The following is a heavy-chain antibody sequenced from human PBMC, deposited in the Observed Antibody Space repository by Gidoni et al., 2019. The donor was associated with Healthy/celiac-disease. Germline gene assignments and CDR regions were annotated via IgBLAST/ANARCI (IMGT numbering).Heavy chain of an antibody. Sequence: QVQLVESGGGVVQPGRSLRLSCAASGFTFSSYGMHWVRQAPGTGLEWVAVISYDGSNKYYADSVKGRFTISRDNSKNTLYLQMNSLRAEDTAVYYCAKMGDSSGYYYVYYYGMDVWGQGTTVTVSS. CDR3: AKMGDSSGYYYVYYYGMDV. D-gene: IGHD3-22*01. V-gene: IGHV3-30*18. J-gene: IGHJ6*02. CDR1: GFTFSSYG. CDR2: ISYDGSNK.